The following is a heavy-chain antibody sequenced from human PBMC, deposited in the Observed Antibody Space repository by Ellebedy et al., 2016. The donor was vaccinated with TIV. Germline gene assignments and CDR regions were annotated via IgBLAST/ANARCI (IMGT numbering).Heavy chain of an antibody. D-gene: IGHD2-21*01. J-gene: IGHJ4*02. CDR1: GFTFSSFA. CDR2: ITDSGDSA. CDR3: ATYYRWYFDH. Sequence: GESLKISCAASGFTFSSFAMSWVRQTPGKGLEWVSSITDSGDSAYHTDSVRGRFTVSRDNSKNTLYLQMNGLRADETAVYYCATYYRWYFDHWGQGTLVTVSS. V-gene: IGHV3-23*01.